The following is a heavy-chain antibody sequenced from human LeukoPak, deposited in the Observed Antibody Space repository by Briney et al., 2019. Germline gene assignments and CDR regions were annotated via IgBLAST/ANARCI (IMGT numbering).Heavy chain of an antibody. V-gene: IGHV1-69*06. CDR3: ARAGSRGYFHWSDGGFSHWFDS. CDR1: GGTFSTYA. CDR2: IIPIFATA. D-gene: IGHD3-9*01. Sequence: EASVKVSCKASGGTFSTYAINWVRQAPGQGLEWMGGIIPIFATANYAQNFQGRVTITADKSTSTADTELSSLRSEDTAVYYCARAGSRGYFHWSDGGFSHWFDSWGQGTLVTVSS. J-gene: IGHJ5*01.